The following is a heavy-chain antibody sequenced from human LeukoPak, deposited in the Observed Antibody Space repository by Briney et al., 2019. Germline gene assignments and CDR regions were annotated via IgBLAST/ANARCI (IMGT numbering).Heavy chain of an antibody. CDR2: IYPRYSDT. V-gene: IGHV5-51*01. J-gene: IGHJ5*02. Sequence: GESLKISCKGSGYSFATYWIAWVRQTPRKGPEWMGIIYPRYSDTKYNPSFQGQFSISADKSISTAYLQWNSLQASDTAIYYCARSHSSTLTWFDPWGQGTLGSVSS. CDR1: GYSFATYW. CDR3: ARSHSSTLTWFDP.